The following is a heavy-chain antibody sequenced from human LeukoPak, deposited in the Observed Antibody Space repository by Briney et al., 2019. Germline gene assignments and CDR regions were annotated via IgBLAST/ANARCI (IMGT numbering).Heavy chain of an antibody. CDR2: ISSGSRTI. Sequence: SGGSLRLSCAASGFTFSSYAMHWVRQAPGRGLEWISYISSGSRTIFYADSVKGRFTISRDNAKNSLYLLMDSLRADDTAVYYCAREWLLPSPRFSLWGQGTLVTVSS. V-gene: IGHV3-48*01. D-gene: IGHD3-22*01. CDR1: GFTFSSYA. J-gene: IGHJ4*02. CDR3: AREWLLPSPRFSL.